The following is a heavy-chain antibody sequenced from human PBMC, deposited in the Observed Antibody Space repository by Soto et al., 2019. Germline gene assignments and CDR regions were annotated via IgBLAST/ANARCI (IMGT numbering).Heavy chain of an antibody. V-gene: IGHV4-61*01. J-gene: IGHJ4*02. CDR3: ARADMIAFGGVIVD. D-gene: IGHD3-16*02. CDR1: GGSFSSGSYY. CDR2: IYYGGST. Sequence: SETLSLTCTVSGGSFSSGSYYWSWIRQPPGKGLEWIGYIYYGGSTNYNPSLKSRVTISVDTSKNQFSLKLSSVTAADTAVYYCARADMIAFGGVIVDWGQGTLVTVSS.